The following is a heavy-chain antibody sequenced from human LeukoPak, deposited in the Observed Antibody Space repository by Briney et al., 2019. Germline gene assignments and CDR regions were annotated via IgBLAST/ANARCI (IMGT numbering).Heavy chain of an antibody. CDR3: ARSQSSSWFSGWDN. Sequence: SQTLSLTCAVSGGSISSGGYSWSWIRQPPGKGLEWIGYIYHSGSTYYNPSLKSRVTISLDTSKNQFSLKLRSVSAADTAVYYCARSQSSSWFSGWDNWGQGTLVTVSS. CDR2: IYHSGST. V-gene: IGHV4-30-2*02. J-gene: IGHJ4*02. D-gene: IGHD6-13*01. CDR1: GGSISSGGYS.